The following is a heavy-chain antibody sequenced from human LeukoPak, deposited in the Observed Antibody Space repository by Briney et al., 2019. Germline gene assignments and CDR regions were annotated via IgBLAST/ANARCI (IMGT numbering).Heavy chain of an antibody. J-gene: IGHJ4*02. D-gene: IGHD3-3*01. Sequence: KPSETLSLTCTVSGDSINSGSYYWVWIRQPPGKGLEWIGSIYYSGSTYYNPSLKSRVTISVDTSKIQFSLRLSSVTAADTAVYYCARLGVFGVVSDSWGQGILVTVSS. CDR3: ARLGVFGVVSDS. CDR1: GDSINSGSYY. CDR2: IYYSGST. V-gene: IGHV4-39*01.